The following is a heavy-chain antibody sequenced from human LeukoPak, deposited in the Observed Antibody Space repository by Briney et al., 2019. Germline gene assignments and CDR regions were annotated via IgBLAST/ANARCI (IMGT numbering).Heavy chain of an antibody. Sequence: GASVKVSCKASGYTFTSYGISWVRQAPGQGLEWMGWISAYNGNTNYAQKLQGRVTMTTDTSTSTAYKELRSLRSDDTAVYYCARDIGYSGYDYWWFDPWGQGTLVTVSS. CDR3: ARDIGYSGYDYWWFDP. D-gene: IGHD5-12*01. CDR2: ISAYNGNT. V-gene: IGHV1-18*01. CDR1: GYTFTSYG. J-gene: IGHJ5*02.